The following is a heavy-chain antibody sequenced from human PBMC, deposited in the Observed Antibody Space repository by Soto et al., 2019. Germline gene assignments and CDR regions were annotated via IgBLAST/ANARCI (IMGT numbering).Heavy chain of an antibody. D-gene: IGHD1-26*01. CDR3: ARDGSAPRGFDP. Sequence: ASVKVSCKASGYTFTGYYMHWVRQAPGQGLERMGWINPNSGGTNYAQKFQGWVTMTRDTSISTAYMELSRLRSDDTAVYYCARDGSAPRGFDPWGQGTLVTVSS. J-gene: IGHJ5*02. V-gene: IGHV1-2*04. CDR1: GYTFTGYY. CDR2: INPNSGGT.